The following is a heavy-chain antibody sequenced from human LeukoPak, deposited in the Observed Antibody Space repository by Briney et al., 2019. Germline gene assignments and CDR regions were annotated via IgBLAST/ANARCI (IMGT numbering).Heavy chain of an antibody. CDR2: VSYSGSA. Sequence: SETLSLTCTVSGGSISSNYYWGWIRRPPGKGLEWIGSVSYSGSASYNPSLKSRVTISVDTSKNQFSLNLNSVTAADTAVYFCARRASEPTRPGSFYWGDGKFYYYHYMDVWGKGTTVTVSS. CDR1: GGSISSNYY. V-gene: IGHV4-39*01. D-gene: IGHD7-27*01. CDR3: ARRASEPTRPGSFYWGDGKFYYYHYMDV. J-gene: IGHJ6*03.